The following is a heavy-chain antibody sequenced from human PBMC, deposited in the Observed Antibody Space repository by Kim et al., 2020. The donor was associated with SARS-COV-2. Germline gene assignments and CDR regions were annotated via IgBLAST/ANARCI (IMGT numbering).Heavy chain of an antibody. CDR2: LTWNSGSI. Sequence: LRLSCAASGFTFDDYAMHWVRQAPGKGLEWVSGLTWNSGSIGYADSVKGRFTISRDNAKNSLYMQMNSLRAEDTALYYCAKDMGYSSSWYGTSISPHMDVWGRGTTVTVSS. CDR3: AKDMGYSSSWYGTSISPHMDV. J-gene: IGHJ6*03. CDR1: GFTFDDYA. D-gene: IGHD6-13*01. V-gene: IGHV3-9*01.